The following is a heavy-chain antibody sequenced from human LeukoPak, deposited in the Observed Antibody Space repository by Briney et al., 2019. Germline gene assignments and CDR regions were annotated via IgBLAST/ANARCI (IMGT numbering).Heavy chain of an antibody. J-gene: IGHJ6*03. CDR2: IYYSGST. V-gene: IGHV4-39*07. CDR3: ARTPRNFDWLLGSNYYYYMDV. CDR1: GGSISSSSYY. D-gene: IGHD3-9*01. Sequence: PSETLSLTCTVSGGSISSSSYYWGWIRQPPGKGLEWIGSIYYSGSTYYNPSLKSRVTISVDTSKNQFSLKLSSVTAADTAVYYCARTPRNFDWLLGSNYYYYMDVWGKGTTVTVSS.